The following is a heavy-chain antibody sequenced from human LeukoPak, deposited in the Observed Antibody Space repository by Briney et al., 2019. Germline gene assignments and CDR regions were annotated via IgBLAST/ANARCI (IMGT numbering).Heavy chain of an antibody. J-gene: IGHJ4*02. V-gene: IGHV1-2*06. D-gene: IGHD3-16*02. CDR2: INPDSGGT. CDR3: ARLFRYGYDNVWESYRYHDY. CDR1: GYTFTGYY. Sequence: ASVKVSCKASGYTFTGYYMHWVRQAPGQGLEWMGRINPDSGGTNYAQKFQGRVTMTRDTSISTAHLQWSSLKASDTAIYYCARLFRYGYDNVWESYRYHDYWGQGTLVTVSS.